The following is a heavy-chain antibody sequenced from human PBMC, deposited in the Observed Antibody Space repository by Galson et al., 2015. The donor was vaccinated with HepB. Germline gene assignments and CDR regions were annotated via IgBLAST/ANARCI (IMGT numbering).Heavy chain of an antibody. CDR2: IGTAGDP. J-gene: IGHJ4*02. CDR1: GFTFSSYD. Sequence: SLRLSCAASGFTFSSYDMHWVRQATGKGLEWVSAIGTAGDPYYPGSVKGRFTISRENAKNSLYLQMNSLRAGDTAVYYCARGYCSGGSCYWSPLFDYWGQGTLVTVSS. D-gene: IGHD2-15*01. V-gene: IGHV3-13*05. CDR3: ARGYCSGGSCYWSPLFDY.